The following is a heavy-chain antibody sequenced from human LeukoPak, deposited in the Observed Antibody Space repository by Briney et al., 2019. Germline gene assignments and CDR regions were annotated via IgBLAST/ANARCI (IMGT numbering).Heavy chain of an antibody. CDR1: GFTFSSYA. Sequence: PGRSLRLSCAASGFTFSSYAMHWVRQAPGKGLEWVAVISYDGSNKYYADSVKGRFTISRDNSKNTLYLQMNSLRAEDTAVYYCARGGGGSYLLDYWGQGTLVTVSP. J-gene: IGHJ4*02. V-gene: IGHV3-30-3*01. CDR3: ARGGGGSYLLDY. CDR2: ISYDGSNK. D-gene: IGHD1-26*01.